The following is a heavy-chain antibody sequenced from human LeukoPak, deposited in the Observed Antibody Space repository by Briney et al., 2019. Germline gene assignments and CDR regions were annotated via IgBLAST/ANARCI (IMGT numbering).Heavy chain of an antibody. CDR2: INHSGST. V-gene: IGHV4-34*01. D-gene: IGHD2-2*02. CDR1: GGSFGGYY. Sequence: PSETLSLTCAVYGGSFGGYYWSWIRQPPGKGLEWIGEINHSGSTNYNPSLKSRVTISVDTSKNQFSLKLSSVTAADTAVYYCARGKAIFRYCSSTSCYRYGMDVWGQGTTVTVSS. CDR3: ARGKAIFRYCSSTSCYRYGMDV. J-gene: IGHJ6*02.